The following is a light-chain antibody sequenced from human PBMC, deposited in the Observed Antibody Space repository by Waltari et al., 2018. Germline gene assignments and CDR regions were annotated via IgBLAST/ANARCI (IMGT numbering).Light chain of an antibody. CDR1: QRCRRS. CDR2: DTS. CDR3: QEYVNLPAT. Sequence: EIVLTQSPGTLSLSPGDRAPLSCRASQRCRRSLTWDQQIPGQAPRLPIYDTSTRATGIPDRFIGSGSGTDCSLTISRREPEDLAVYYCQEYVNLPATFGQGTKVEIK. V-gene: IGKV3-20*01. J-gene: IGKJ1*01.